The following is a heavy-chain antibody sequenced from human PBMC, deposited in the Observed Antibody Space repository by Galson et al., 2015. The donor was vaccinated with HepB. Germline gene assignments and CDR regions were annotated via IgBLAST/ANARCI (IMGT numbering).Heavy chain of an antibody. V-gene: IGHV3-30-3*01. J-gene: IGHJ6*02. Sequence: SLRLSCAASGFTFSSYAMHWVRQAPGKGLEWVAVISYDGSNKYYADSVKGRFTISRDNSKNTLYLQMNSLRAEDTAVYYCARDRPPGHGMDVWGQGTTVTVSS. CDR2: ISYDGSNK. CDR1: GFTFSSYA. CDR3: ARDRPPGHGMDV.